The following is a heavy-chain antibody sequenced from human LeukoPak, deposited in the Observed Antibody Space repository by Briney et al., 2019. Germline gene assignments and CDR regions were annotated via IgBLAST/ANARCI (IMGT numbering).Heavy chain of an antibody. CDR3: ARRLRRNYFDY. D-gene: IGHD4-17*01. CDR1: GFTFSAYN. V-gene: IGHV3-21*01. CDR2: ITTSSSHI. J-gene: IGHJ4*02. Sequence: PGGSLRLSCAASGFTFSAYNMNWVRRTPGKGLEWVSSITTSSSHIFYADSVRGRFTISRDNAENSLYLQMNSLRDEDTAVYYCARRLRRNYFDYWGQGTLVTVSS.